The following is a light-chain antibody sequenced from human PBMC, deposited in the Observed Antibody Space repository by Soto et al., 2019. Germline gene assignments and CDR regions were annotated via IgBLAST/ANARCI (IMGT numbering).Light chain of an antibody. CDR1: SSDIGTYNL. Sequence: QSALTQPASVSGSPGQSITISCTGTSSDIGTYNLVSWYQQHPGKAPKLIIYEATKRPSGVSTRFSGSKSGNTASLTISGLQTEDEADYYCCSYAGGSTLVFGGGTKLTVL. CDR2: EAT. CDR3: CSYAGGSTLV. V-gene: IGLV2-23*01. J-gene: IGLJ3*02.